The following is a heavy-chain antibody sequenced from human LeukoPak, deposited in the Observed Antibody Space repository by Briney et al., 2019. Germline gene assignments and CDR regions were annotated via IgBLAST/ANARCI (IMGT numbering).Heavy chain of an antibody. CDR2: ISSSSSYI. CDR1: GFTFSSYS. CDR3: ARDRRAFEGYGMDV. V-gene: IGHV3-21*01. J-gene: IGHJ6*02. Sequence: PGGSLSLFCAASGFTFSSYSMNWVREAPGKGLEWVSSISSSSSYIYYADSVKGRFTISRDNAKNSLYLQMNGLRAEDTAVYYCARDRRAFEGYGMDVWGQGTTVTVSS. D-gene: IGHD2/OR15-2a*01.